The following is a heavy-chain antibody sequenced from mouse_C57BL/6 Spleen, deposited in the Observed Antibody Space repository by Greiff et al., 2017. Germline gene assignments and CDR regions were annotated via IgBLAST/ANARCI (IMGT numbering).Heavy chain of an antibody. Sequence: QVQLKQPGAELVMPGASVKLSCKASGYTFTSYWMHWVKQRPGQGLEWIGEIDPSDSYTNYNQKFKGKSTLTVDKSSSTAYMQLSSLTSEDSAVYYCARSGRYYDYEGDYFDYWGQGTTLTVSS. V-gene: IGHV1-69*01. J-gene: IGHJ2*01. D-gene: IGHD2-4*01. CDR1: GYTFTSYW. CDR2: IDPSDSYT. CDR3: ARSGRYYDYEGDYFDY.